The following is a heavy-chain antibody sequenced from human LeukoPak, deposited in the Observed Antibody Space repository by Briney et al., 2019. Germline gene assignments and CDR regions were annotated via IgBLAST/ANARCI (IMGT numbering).Heavy chain of an antibody. D-gene: IGHD5-18*01. CDR3: TTEDTAMVTRAFDI. Sequence: PGGSLRLSCAASGFTFSNAWMSWVRQAPGKGLEWVGRIKSKTDGGTTDYAAPVKGRFTISRDDSKNTLYLQMNSLKTEDTAVYYCTTEDTAMVTRAFDIWGQGTMVTVSS. CDR1: GFTFSNAW. J-gene: IGHJ3*02. CDR2: IKSKTDGGTT. V-gene: IGHV3-15*01.